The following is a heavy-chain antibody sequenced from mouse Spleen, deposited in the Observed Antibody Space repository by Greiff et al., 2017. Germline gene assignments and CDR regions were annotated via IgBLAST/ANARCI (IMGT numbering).Heavy chain of an antibody. Sequence: EVKLVESRGGLVQPGGSLKLSCATSGFTFSDYYMYWVRQTPEKRLEWVAYISNGGGSTYYPDTVKGRFTISRDNAKNTLYLQMSRLKSEDTAMYYCARLNPYYYAMDYWGQGTSVTVSS. CDR1: GFTFSDYY. CDR3: ARLNPYYYAMDY. J-gene: IGHJ4*01. V-gene: IGHV5-12*02. CDR2: ISNGGGST.